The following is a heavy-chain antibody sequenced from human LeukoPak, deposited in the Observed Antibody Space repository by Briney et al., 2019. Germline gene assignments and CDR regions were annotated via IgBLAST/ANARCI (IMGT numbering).Heavy chain of an antibody. J-gene: IGHJ5*02. CDR2: ISYDGSNK. CDR3: ASLQLVRGAITQNWFDP. D-gene: IGHD3-10*01. V-gene: IGHV3-30-3*01. Sequence: GGSLRLSCAASGFTFSSYAMHWVRQAPGKGLEWVAVISYDGSNKYYADSVKGRFTISRDNSKNTLYLQMNSLRAEDTAVYYCASLQLVRGAITQNWFDPWGQGTLVTVSS. CDR1: GFTFSSYA.